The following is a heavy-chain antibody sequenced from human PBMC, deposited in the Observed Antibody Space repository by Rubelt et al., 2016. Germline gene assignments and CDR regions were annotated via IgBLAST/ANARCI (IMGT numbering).Heavy chain of an antibody. J-gene: IGHJ4*02. Sequence: EVQLLESGGGLVQPGGSLRLSCAASGFTFSSSAMSWVRQAPGKGLEWVSAISGSGGSTYYAESVKGRFTISRDNSKNTLYLQMNSLRAEDTAVYYCARDLGSGRDYWGQGTLVTVSS. CDR3: ARDLGSGRDY. D-gene: IGHD2-15*01. CDR2: ISGSGGST. CDR1: GFTFSSSA. V-gene: IGHV3-23*01.